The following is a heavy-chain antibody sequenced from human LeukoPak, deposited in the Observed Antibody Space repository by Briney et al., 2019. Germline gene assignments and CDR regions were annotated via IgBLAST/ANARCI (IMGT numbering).Heavy chain of an antibody. V-gene: IGHV3-30*03. J-gene: IGHJ4*02. Sequence: PGGSLRLSCAASGFTFSSYGMHWVRQAPGKGLEWVAVISYDGSNKYYADSVKGRFTISRDNSKNTLYLQMNSLRAEDTAVYYCARDNWGSLDYWGQGTLVTVSS. D-gene: IGHD7-27*01. CDR2: ISYDGSNK. CDR1: GFTFSSYG. CDR3: ARDNWGSLDY.